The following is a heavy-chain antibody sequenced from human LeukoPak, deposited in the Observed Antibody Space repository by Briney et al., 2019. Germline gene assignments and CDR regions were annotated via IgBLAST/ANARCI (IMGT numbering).Heavy chain of an antibody. V-gene: IGHV3-30-3*01. Sequence: PGGSLRLSCAASGFTFSSYAMYWVRQAPGRGLEWVAVISSDGNNKYYADSVKGRFTISRDNSKNTVYVQMNSLRVEDTAVYYCARDNGFMDVWGKGTTVTASS. D-gene: IGHD2-8*01. J-gene: IGHJ6*03. CDR3: ARDNGFMDV. CDR1: GFTFSSYA. CDR2: ISSDGNNK.